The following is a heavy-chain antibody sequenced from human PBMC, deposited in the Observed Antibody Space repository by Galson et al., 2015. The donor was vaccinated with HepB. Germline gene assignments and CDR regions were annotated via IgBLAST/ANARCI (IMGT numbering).Heavy chain of an antibody. D-gene: IGHD6-13*01. CDR2: ISAYNGNT. CDR1: GYTLTSYG. CDR3: ARTVSSSWYEENYYYYGMDV. J-gene: IGHJ6*02. V-gene: IGHV1-18*01. Sequence: SVKVSCKASGYTLTSYGISWVRQAPGQGLEWMGWISAYNGNTTYAQKLQGRVTMTTDTSTSTAYMELRSLRSDDTAVYYCARTVSSSWYEENYYYYGMDVWGQGTTVTVSS.